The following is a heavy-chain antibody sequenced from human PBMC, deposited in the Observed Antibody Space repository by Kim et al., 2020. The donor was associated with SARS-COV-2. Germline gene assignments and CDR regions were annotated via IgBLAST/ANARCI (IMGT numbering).Heavy chain of an antibody. Sequence: SRVTISVDTSKNQFSLKLSSVTAADTAVYYCARDLACYDSSGYYLDAFDIWGQGTMVTVSS. J-gene: IGHJ3*02. V-gene: IGHV4-59*01. D-gene: IGHD3-22*01. CDR3: ARDLACYDSSGYYLDAFDI.